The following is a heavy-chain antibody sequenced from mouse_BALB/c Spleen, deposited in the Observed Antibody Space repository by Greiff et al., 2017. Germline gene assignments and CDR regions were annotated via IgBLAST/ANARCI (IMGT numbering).Heavy chain of an antibody. D-gene: IGHD2-4*01. V-gene: IGHV2-2*02. J-gene: IGHJ4*01. Sequence: VMLVESGPGLVQPSQSLSITCTVSGFSLTSYGVHWVRQSPGKGLEWLGVIWSGGSTDYNAAFISRLSISKDNSKSQVFFKMNSLQANDTAIYYCARNDYDEDYYAMDYWGQGTSVTVSS. CDR2: IWSGGST. CDR3: ARNDYDEDYYAMDY. CDR1: GFSLTSYG.